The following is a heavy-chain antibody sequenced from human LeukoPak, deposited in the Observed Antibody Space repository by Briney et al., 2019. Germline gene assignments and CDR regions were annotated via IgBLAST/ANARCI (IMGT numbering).Heavy chain of an antibody. J-gene: IGHJ4*02. CDR3: ARVGRWLQLGEYYFDY. Sequence: GGSLRLSCAASGDSSSSDWRSWVRQAPGKGLEWVANIKQDGSEKYYVDSVKGGFTISRDNAKNSLYLQMNSLRAEDTAVYYCARVGRWLQLGEYYFDYWGQGTLVTVSS. V-gene: IGHV3-7*04. CDR1: GDSSSSDW. CDR2: IKQDGSEK. D-gene: IGHD5-24*01.